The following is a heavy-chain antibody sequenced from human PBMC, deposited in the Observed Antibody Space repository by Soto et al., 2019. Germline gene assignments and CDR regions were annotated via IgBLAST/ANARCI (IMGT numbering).Heavy chain of an antibody. CDR2: NSETSHAT. Sequence: DVQLLESGGRLVQPGGSLTVSCAASGFTSGTYAITWVRQAPGKGLEWVSANSETSHATYYAGSVRGRFIISGNIPKTTVYLKMNSLRAEDTAIYYCAIDYVTETPQYSSLSAVWGQGTMVTVSS. CDR3: AIDYVTETPQYSSLSAV. J-gene: IGHJ3*01. D-gene: IGHD6-6*01. CDR1: GFTSGTYA. V-gene: IGHV3-23*01.